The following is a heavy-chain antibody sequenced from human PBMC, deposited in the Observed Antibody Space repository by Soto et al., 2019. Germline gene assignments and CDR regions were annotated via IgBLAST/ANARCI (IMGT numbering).Heavy chain of an antibody. V-gene: IGHV3-9*01. CDR3: AKDYYSDSNGSHFDY. Sequence: GGSRRPSCAVFGLRFVVFAMLRVRQAPGSVRGWVSAFSWNSSIISYANSVKGRFTISRDNAENSLYLHMNSLRVEDTALYYGAKDYYSDSNGSHFDYWGQGT. CDR1: GLRFVVFA. D-gene: IGHD3-22*01. CDR2: FSWNSSII. J-gene: IGHJ4*02.